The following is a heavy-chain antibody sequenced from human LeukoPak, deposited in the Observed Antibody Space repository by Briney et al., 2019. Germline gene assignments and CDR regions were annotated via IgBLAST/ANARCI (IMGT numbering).Heavy chain of an antibody. J-gene: IGHJ4*02. CDR3: AKDSSPDLGYYDSSGYFDY. CDR1: GFTFSSYG. V-gene: IGHV3-33*06. D-gene: IGHD3-22*01. CDR2: IWYDGSNK. Sequence: GRSLRLSCAASGFTFSSYGMHWVRQAPGKGLEWLAVIWYDGSNKYYADSVKGRFTISRDNSKNTLYLQMNSLRAEDTAVYYCAKDSSPDLGYYDSSGYFDYWGQGTLVTVFS.